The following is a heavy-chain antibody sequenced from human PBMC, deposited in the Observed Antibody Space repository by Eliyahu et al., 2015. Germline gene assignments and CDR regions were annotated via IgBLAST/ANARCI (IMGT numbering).Heavy chain of an antibody. J-gene: IGHJ2*01. CDR3: ARVEAVAGTSYWNFDL. CDR1: GGSISSSNW. V-gene: IGHV4-4*02. Sequence: QVQLQESGPGLVKPSGTLSLTCTVSGGSISSSNWWSWVRQPPGKGLEWIGEIYHSGSTNYNPSLKSRVTISVDKSKNQFSLKLSPVTAADTAVYYCARVEAVAGTSYWNFDLWGRGTLVTVSS. CDR2: IYHSGST. D-gene: IGHD6-19*01.